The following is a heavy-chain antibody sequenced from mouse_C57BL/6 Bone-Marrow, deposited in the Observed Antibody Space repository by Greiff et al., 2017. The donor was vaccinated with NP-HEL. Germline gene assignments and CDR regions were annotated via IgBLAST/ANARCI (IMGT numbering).Heavy chain of an antibody. CDR2: IRLKSDNYAT. V-gene: IGHV6-3*01. Sequence: EVQGVESGGGLVQPGGSMKLSCVASGFTFSNYWMNWVRQSPEKGLEWVAQIRLKSDNYATHYAESVKGRFTISRDDSKTSVYLQMNNSRAEDARIYYCTGPYYDYDGKLGGQGTLITVSA. J-gene: IGHJ3*01. CDR1: GFTFSNYW. D-gene: IGHD2-4*01. CDR3: TGPYYDYDGKL.